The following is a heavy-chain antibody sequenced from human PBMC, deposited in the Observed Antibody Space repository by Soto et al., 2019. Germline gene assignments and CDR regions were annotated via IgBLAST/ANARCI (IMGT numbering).Heavy chain of an antibody. D-gene: IGHD6-19*01. CDR3: ARDRGVAPPVAGNTHYYFYMDV. CDR2: ISAFNGNT. J-gene: IGHJ6*03. CDR1: GYSFTNYG. V-gene: IGHV1-18*01. Sequence: QDQLVQSGAEVKKPGASVTVSCKASGYSFTNYGITWVRQAPGQGLEWLGWISAFNGNTHYAQKVQGRVTMTTDASTRTAYMALRRLRSDDTAVYYCARDRGVAPPVAGNTHYYFYMDVWGKGTTVTVS.